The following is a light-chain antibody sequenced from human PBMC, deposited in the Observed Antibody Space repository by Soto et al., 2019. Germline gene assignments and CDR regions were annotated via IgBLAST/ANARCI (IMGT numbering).Light chain of an antibody. CDR2: VVT. CDR1: SIDVGGYNY. Sequence: QSVLTQPASVSGSPGQSITISCTGTSIDVGGYNYVSWYQQHPGKAPKLMIYVVTNRPSGVSNRFSGSKSGNTASLTISGLQAEDEADYYCSSYTISSALAFGTGTKVTVL. J-gene: IGLJ1*01. CDR3: SSYTISSALA. V-gene: IGLV2-14*01.